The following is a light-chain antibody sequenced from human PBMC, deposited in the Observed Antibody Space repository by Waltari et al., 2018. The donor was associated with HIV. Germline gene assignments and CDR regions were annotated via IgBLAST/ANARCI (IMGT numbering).Light chain of an antibody. Sequence: SYELPQPPSVSVSPGQTARITCSGVLPYKYTFWYQQKSGQAPVVVIYEAYKRPSGIPERFSGSRSGAMAILTISGAQGEEEGDYYCYSTDSSGRGVFGGGTKLTVL. V-gene: IGLV3-10*01. CDR3: YSTDSSGRGV. CDR2: EAY. J-gene: IGLJ3*02. CDR1: LPYKY.